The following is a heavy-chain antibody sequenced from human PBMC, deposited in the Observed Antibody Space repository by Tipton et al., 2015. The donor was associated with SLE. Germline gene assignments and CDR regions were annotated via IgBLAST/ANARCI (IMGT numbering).Heavy chain of an antibody. J-gene: IGHJ4*02. D-gene: IGHD3/OR15-3a*01. CDR3: ARDLGHGGDSDY. Sequence: TLSLTCVVSGYSISSGYYWGWFRQPPGKGLEWIGSLSHNGVTAYNPSLRNRVTIFGGRSKNHFSLSLTSVTAADTAVYYCARDLGHGGDSDYWGQGTLVTVSS. CDR2: LSHNGVT. V-gene: IGHV4-38-2*02. CDR1: GYSISSGYY.